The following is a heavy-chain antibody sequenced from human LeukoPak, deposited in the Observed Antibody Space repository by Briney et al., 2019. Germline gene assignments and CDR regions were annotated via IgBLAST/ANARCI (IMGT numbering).Heavy chain of an antibody. J-gene: IGHJ4*02. CDR3: ARSRPDYGGNSGDFDY. CDR2: IYHSGST. CDR1: GYSISSGYY. D-gene: IGHD4-23*01. V-gene: IGHV4-38-2*01. Sequence: SETLSLTCAVSGYSISSGYYWGWIRQPPGKGLEWIGRIYHSGSTYYNPSLKSRGTISVDTSKNQFSLKLSSVTAADTAVYYCARSRPDYGGNSGDFDYWGQGTLVTVSS.